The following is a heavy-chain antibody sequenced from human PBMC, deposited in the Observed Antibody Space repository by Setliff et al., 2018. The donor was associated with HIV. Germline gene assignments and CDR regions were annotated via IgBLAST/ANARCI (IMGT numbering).Heavy chain of an antibody. CDR1: GYSINTAYY. Sequence: PSETLSLTCSVSGYSINTAYYWGWIRQSPGKGLEWIGGFHHSGSTHYNPSLKSRVSTSGQTSKNQFSLQLTSVTAAGTAVYYCARQGAGYYYGSSEYYTGNGFNIWGQGTRVTVS. V-gene: IGHV4-38-2*01. D-gene: IGHD3-22*01. CDR2: FHHSGST. CDR3: ARQGAGYYYGSSEYYTGNGFNI. J-gene: IGHJ3*02.